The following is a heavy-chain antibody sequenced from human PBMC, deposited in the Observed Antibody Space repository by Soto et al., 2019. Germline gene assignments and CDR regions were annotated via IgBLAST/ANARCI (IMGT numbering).Heavy chain of an antibody. J-gene: IGHJ4*02. CDR1: GFIFNDYA. CDR2: ISYGGDNK. V-gene: IGHV3-30*09. CDR3: AKARHSTSWYGLEADF. D-gene: IGHD6-13*01. Sequence: ESGGGVVQPGRSLRLSCAASGFIFNDYAMHWVRQAPGKGLEWVAVISYGGDNKYYADSVRGRFAISGDNLKNTLDLQMNSLNPEDTAVYHCAKARHSTSWYGLEADFWGQGTLVTVSS.